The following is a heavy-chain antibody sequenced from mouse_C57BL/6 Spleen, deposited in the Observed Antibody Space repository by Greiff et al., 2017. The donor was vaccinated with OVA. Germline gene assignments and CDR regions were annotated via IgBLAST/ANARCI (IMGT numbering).Heavy chain of an antibody. CDR2: ISSGGDYI. Sequence: EVQLVESGEGLVKPGGSLKLSCAASGFTFSSYAMSWVRQTPEKRLEWVAYISSGGDYIYYADTVKGRFTISRDNARNTLYLQMSSLKSEDTAMYYCTRGYYSKFPYAMDYWGQGTSVTVSS. D-gene: IGHD2-12*01. V-gene: IGHV5-9-1*02. CDR1: GFTFSSYA. J-gene: IGHJ4*01. CDR3: TRGYYSKFPYAMDY.